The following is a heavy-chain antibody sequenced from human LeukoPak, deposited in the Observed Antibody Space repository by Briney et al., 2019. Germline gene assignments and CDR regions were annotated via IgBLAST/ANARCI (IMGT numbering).Heavy chain of an antibody. CDR1: GYTFTNYY. V-gene: IGHV1-46*01. CDR2: INPRGGST. D-gene: IGHD4-17*01. J-gene: IGHJ4*02. Sequence: ASVKVSCKASGYTFTNYYIHWVRQAPGQGLEWMGTINPRGGSTNYAQKFQGRVTMTRDTSTSTVYMELSSLRSEDTAVYYCPREGDASDDYGDFDYWGQGTLVTVSS. CDR3: PREGDASDDYGDFDY.